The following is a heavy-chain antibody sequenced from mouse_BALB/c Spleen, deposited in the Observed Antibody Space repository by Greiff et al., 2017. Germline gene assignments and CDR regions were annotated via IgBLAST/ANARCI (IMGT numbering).Heavy chain of an antibody. CDR2: ISYSGST. J-gene: IGHJ3*01. CDR3: ARKGLWSPFAY. V-gene: IGHV3-2*02. CDR1: GYSITSDYA. D-gene: IGHD1-1*02. Sequence: VQLQQSGPGLVKPSQSLSLTCTVTGYSITSDYAWNWIRQFPGNKLEWMGYISYSGSTSYNPSLKSRISITRDTSKNQFFLQLNSVTTEDTAAYYCARKGLWSPFAYWGQGTLVTVSA.